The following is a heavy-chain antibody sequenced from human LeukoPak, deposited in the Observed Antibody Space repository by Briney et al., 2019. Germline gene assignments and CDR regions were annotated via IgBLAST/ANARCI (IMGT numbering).Heavy chain of an antibody. CDR2: IIPIFGTA. CDR3: ARGVPTVTTSLRAFDI. J-gene: IGHJ3*02. V-gene: IGHV1-69*13. CDR1: GGTFSSYA. D-gene: IGHD4-17*01. Sequence: ASVKVSCKASGGTFSSYAISWVRQAPGQGLEWMGGIIPIFGTANYAQKFQGRVTITADESTSTAYMELSSLRSEDTAVYYCARGVPTVTTSLRAFDIWGQGTMVTVSS.